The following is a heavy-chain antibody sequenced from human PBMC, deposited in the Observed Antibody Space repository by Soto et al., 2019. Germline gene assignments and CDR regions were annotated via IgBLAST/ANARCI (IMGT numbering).Heavy chain of an antibody. D-gene: IGHD1-7*01. V-gene: IGHV1-3*01. CDR3: ARGKGIEANSYYYGLDI. CDR2: INGGTGQT. J-gene: IGHJ6*02. CDR1: GYTFSTYA. Sequence: ASVKVSCKASGYTFSTYAMHWVRQAPGQSLEWMGWINGGTGQTRYSQRFQDRVTITRDTPASTANMELTSLTSEDKAVYYCARGKGIEANSYYYGLDIWGQGTTVTVSS.